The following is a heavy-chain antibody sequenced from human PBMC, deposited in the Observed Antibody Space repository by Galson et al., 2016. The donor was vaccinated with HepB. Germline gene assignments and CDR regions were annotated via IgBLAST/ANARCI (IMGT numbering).Heavy chain of an antibody. CDR3: AKAYGSGSSFYYYYGMDV. J-gene: IGHJ6*02. CDR1: GFTFTNYW. CDR2: INSDGSTT. D-gene: IGHD3-10*01. V-gene: IGHV3-74*01. Sequence: LRLSCAASGFTFTNYWMHWVRQAPGKGLVWVSRINSDGSTTTYADSVKGRFTISRDNAKNTLYLQMNSLRAEDTAVYYCAKAYGSGSSFYYYYGMDVWGQGTTVTVSS.